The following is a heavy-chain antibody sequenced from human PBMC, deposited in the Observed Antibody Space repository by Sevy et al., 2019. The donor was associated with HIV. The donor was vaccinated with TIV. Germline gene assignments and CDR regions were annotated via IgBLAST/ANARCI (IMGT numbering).Heavy chain of an antibody. J-gene: IGHJ4*02. Sequence: GGSLRLSCAASGFTFSSYWMSWVRQAPGKGLEWVANIKQDGSEKYYVDSVKGRFTISRDNAKNSLYLQMNNLRAEDTAVYYCARAGDFWSGYYTACFDYWGQGTLVTVSS. CDR1: GFTFSSYW. CDR3: ARAGDFWSGYYTACFDY. D-gene: IGHD3-3*01. CDR2: IKQDGSEK. V-gene: IGHV3-7*01.